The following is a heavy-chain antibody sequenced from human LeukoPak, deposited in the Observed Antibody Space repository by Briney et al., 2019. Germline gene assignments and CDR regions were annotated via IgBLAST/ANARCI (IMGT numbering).Heavy chain of an antibody. Sequence: SQTLSLTCTVSGGSISSGGYYWSWIRQPPGKGLGWIGYIYHSGSTYYNPSLKSRVTISVDTSKNQFSLKLSSVTAADTAVYYCARANCSSTSCYFGPTEKDHDAFDIWGQGTMVTVSS. D-gene: IGHD2-2*01. CDR2: IYHSGST. J-gene: IGHJ3*02. V-gene: IGHV4-30-2*01. CDR3: ARANCSSTSCYFGPTEKDHDAFDI. CDR1: GGSISSGGYY.